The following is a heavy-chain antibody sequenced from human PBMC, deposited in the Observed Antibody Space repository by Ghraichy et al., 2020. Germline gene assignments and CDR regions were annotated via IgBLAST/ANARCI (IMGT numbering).Heavy chain of an antibody. CDR3: AKEISYTGDDLYFDS. Sequence: GGSLRLSCTASGFTFEDYTMHWVRQAPGKSLEWVSLITWDGGNKYYVDSVRGRFTISRDNRRNSLYLHMNNLRPEDTALYYCAKEISYTGDDLYFDSWGRGTLVTVSS. J-gene: IGHJ4*02. V-gene: IGHV3-43*01. CDR2: ITWDGGNK. D-gene: IGHD7-27*01. CDR1: GFTFEDYT.